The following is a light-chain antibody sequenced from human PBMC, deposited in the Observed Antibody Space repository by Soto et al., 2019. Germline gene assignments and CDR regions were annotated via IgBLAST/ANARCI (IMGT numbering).Light chain of an antibody. CDR1: SANIGNNY. J-gene: IGLJ1*01. V-gene: IGLV1-47*02. CDR2: SNN. CDR3: VSWDDSLSGLV. Sequence: VLTQPPSASGTPGQRVTISCSGRSANIGNNYVCWYQQLPGTAPKLLIYSNNRRPSGVPDRFSGSKSGTSASLAISGLRSEDEADYYCVSWDDSLSGLVFGTGTKGTVL.